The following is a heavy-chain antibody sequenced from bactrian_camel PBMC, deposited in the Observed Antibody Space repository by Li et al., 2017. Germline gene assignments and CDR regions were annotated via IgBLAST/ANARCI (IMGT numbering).Heavy chain of an antibody. CDR3: AARRSAPVTNSCTWPQLMGD. V-gene: IGHV3S63*01. CDR1: GLSFDEHA. D-gene: IGHD3*01. J-gene: IGHJ4*01. Sequence: QLVESGGGSVQAGGSLRLSCTASGLSFDEHAMGWYRLRPGNECELVSSISSDGSPYYLESVKGRFTISQDNANNIVYLQMNNLKPEDSAMYYCAARRSAPVTNSCTWPQLMGDWGQGTQVTVS. CDR2: ISSDGSP.